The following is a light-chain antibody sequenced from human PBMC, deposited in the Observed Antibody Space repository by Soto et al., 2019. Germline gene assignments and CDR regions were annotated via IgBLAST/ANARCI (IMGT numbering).Light chain of an antibody. CDR3: QQYNEWPPLT. CDR2: GAS. V-gene: IGKV3-15*01. J-gene: IGKJ4*01. Sequence: EIVMTQSPATLSVSPGERATLSCRASQSVNSNLAWYRQKPGQAPRLLIYGASTRATGITARFSGSGSGTEFTITINSLQSEDFAVYYCQQYNEWPPLTFGGGTKVEIK. CDR1: QSVNSN.